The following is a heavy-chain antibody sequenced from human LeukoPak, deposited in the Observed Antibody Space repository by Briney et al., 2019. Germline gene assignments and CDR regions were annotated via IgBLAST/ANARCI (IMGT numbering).Heavy chain of an antibody. CDR3: ARHVAAGPGADAFDI. CDR2: IYYSGRT. V-gene: IGHV4-39*01. CDR1: GGSISNNSYY. D-gene: IGHD6-13*01. J-gene: IGHJ3*02. Sequence: PSETLSLTCSVSGGSISNNSYYWGWIRQPPGKGLEWIGSIYYSGRTYYNPSLKSRVTISVDTSKIHFSLKLSSMIAADTAFYYCARHVAAGPGADAFDIWGQGTIVTVSS.